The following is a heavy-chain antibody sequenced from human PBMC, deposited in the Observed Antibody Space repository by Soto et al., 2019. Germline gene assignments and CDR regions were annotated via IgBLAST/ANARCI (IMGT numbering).Heavy chain of an antibody. V-gene: IGHV4-39*01. CDR1: GGTISSSSYS. CDR2: VYYSGST. D-gene: IGHD5-18*01. CDR3: ARLMVQTTMGGVH. J-gene: IGHJ4*02. Sequence: PSETLSLTCTVSGGTISSSSYSWGWIRQPPGKGLEWIGTVYYSGSTDCNPSLKSRVTISVDTSKNQFSLKLESVTAADTAVYYCARLMVQTTMGGVHWGAGTPVTVSS.